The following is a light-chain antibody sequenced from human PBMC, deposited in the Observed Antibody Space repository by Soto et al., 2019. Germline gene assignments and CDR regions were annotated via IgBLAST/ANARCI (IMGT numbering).Light chain of an antibody. Sequence: QSVLTQPPSVSGAPGQRVTISCTGSSSNIGAGYDVHWYQQLPGTAPKLLLYGNSNRPSGVPDRFSGSKSGTSASLAITGLQAEDEADYCCQSYDSSLSGYVFVTGTKVTVL. V-gene: IGLV1-40*01. CDR3: QSYDSSLSGYV. J-gene: IGLJ1*01. CDR2: GNS. CDR1: SSNIGAGYD.